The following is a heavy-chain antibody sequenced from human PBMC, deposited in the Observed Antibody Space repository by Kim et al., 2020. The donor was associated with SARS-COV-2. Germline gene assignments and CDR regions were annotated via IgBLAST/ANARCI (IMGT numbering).Heavy chain of an antibody. J-gene: IGHJ5*02. CDR1: GYTFTSYA. V-gene: IGHV1-3*01. CDR2: INAGNGNT. Sequence: ASVKVSCKASGYTFTSYAMHWVRQAPGQRLEWMGWINAGNGNTKYSQKFQGRVTITRDTSASTAYMELSSLRSEDTAVYYCARDRGYSYDSGFDPWGQGTLVTVSS. CDR3: ARDRGYSYDSGFDP. D-gene: IGHD5-18*01.